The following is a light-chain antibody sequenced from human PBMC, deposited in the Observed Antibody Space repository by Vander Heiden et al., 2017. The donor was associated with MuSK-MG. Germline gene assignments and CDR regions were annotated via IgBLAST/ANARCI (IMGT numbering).Light chain of an antibody. CDR2: VAS. CDR3: QHDCTSWT. CDR1: ESLSRLY. J-gene: IGKJ1*01. Sequence: EIVLTQSPGTLSLSPGDRATLSCRATESLSRLYFYWYQQKPGQAPRLLIYVASSRANGIPDRFSGSGSGTDFTLTSSRREHEDFAVYYSQHDCTSWTFGQGTKVEIK. V-gene: IGKV3-20*01.